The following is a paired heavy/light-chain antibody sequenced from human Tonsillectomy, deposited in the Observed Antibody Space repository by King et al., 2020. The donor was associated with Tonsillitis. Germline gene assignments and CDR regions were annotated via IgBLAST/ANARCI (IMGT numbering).Heavy chain of an antibody. CDR1: GFTFSNYD. J-gene: IGHJ3*02. CDR2: IASSSITI. Sequence: EVQLVESGGGLVQPEGSLRLSCAASGFTFSNYDMNWVRQAPGKGLEWISYIASSSITIYYADSVKGRFTISRDNAKNSLYLQMNSLRAEDTAVYYCARLIAGRAFDIWGQGTMVTVSS. V-gene: IGHV3-48*04. CDR3: ARLIAGRAFDI. D-gene: IGHD1-26*01.
Light chain of an antibody. CDR1: QSVSSS. V-gene: IGKV3-11*01. Sequence: EIVLTQSPATLSLSPGERATLSCRASQSVSSSLAWYQQKPGQAPRLLIYDASNRATGIPARFSGSGSGTDFTLTISSLEPEDFAVYYCQQRSNWPPDIFTFGPGTKVTIK. CDR2: DAS. CDR3: QQRSNWPPDIFT. J-gene: IGKJ3*01.